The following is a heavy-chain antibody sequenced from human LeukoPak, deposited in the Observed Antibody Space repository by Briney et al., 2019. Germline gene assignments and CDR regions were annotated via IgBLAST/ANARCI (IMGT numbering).Heavy chain of an antibody. V-gene: IGHV4-38-2*02. CDR3: ARDYAGTPDWFDP. J-gene: IGHJ5*02. Sequence: SETLSLTCTVSGYSISSGYYWGWIRQPPGKGLGWIGSIYHSGSTYYNPSLKSRVTISVDTSKNQFSLKLSSVTAADTAVYYCARDYAGTPDWFDPWGQGTLVTVSS. D-gene: IGHD1-7*01. CDR2: IYHSGST. CDR1: GYSISSGYY.